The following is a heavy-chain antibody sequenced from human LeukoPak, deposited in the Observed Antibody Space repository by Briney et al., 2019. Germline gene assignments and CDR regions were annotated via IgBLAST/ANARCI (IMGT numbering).Heavy chain of an antibody. Sequence: SQTLSLTCGISGDSVSSNSAAWNWIRQSPSRGLEWLGRTYYRSKWYNDYAVTVKSRITINPGTSKNQFSLQLNSVTPDDTAVYYCARAQGVSGMNWFDPWGQGTLVAVSS. V-gene: IGHV6-1*01. D-gene: IGHD2-8*01. J-gene: IGHJ5*02. CDR2: TYYRSKWYN. CDR3: ARAQGVSGMNWFDP. CDR1: GDSVSSNSAA.